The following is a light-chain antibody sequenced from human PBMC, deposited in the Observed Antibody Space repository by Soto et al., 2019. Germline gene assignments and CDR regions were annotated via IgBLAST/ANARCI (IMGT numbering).Light chain of an antibody. CDR1: QSVSSNN. CDR3: QQYGSSPWT. CDR2: GAS. Sequence: EIVLTQSPGTLSLSPGERATLSCRASQSVSSNNLAWYQQKPGQAPRLLIYGASSRATGIPDRFSCSGSGTDFTLTISRLEPEDFVVYYCQQYGSSPWTFGQGTKVEIK. J-gene: IGKJ1*01. V-gene: IGKV3-20*01.